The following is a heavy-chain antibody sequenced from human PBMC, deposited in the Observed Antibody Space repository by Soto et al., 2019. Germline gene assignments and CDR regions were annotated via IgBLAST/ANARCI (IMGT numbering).Heavy chain of an antibody. CDR2: IYTSGST. Sequence: SETLSLTCTVSGGSISSYYWSWIRQPAGKGLEWIGRIYTSGSTNYNPSLKSRVTMSVDTSKNQFSLKLSSVTAADTAVYYCARLLHDSSGYYLDYWGQGTLVTVSS. J-gene: IGHJ4*02. V-gene: IGHV4-4*07. D-gene: IGHD3-22*01. CDR3: ARLLHDSSGYYLDY. CDR1: GGSISSYY.